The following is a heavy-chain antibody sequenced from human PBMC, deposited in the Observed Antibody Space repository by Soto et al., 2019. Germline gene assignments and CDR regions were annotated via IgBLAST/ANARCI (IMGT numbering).Heavy chain of an antibody. J-gene: IGHJ5*02. Sequence: PSETLSLTCTVSGGSISSGGYYWSWIRQHPGKGLEWIGYIYYSGSTYYNPSLKSRVTISVDTSKNQFSLKLSSVTAADTAVYYCARAEVSGANWFDPWGQGTLVTVSS. CDR1: GGSISSGGYY. CDR3: ARAEVSGANWFDP. D-gene: IGHD3-10*01. CDR2: IYYSGST. V-gene: IGHV4-31*03.